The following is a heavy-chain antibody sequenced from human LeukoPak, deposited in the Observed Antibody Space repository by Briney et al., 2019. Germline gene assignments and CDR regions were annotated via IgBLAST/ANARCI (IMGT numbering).Heavy chain of an antibody. Sequence: SETLSLTCTVSGGSIRRDSWSWIRRPPGKGLEWIGYIYFSGSTNYNPSLKSRVTISVDTSKNQFSLKLRSVTAADTALYYCARGARDSCSGGGCYSFDPWGQGTLVTVSS. V-gene: IGHV4-59*08. J-gene: IGHJ5*02. D-gene: IGHD2-15*01. CDR3: ARGARDSCSGGGCYSFDP. CDR2: IYFSGST. CDR1: GGSIRRDS.